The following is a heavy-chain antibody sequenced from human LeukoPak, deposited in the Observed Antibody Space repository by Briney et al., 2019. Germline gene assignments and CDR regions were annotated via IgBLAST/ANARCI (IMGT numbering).Heavy chain of an antibody. CDR3: ARGVCDYDFWSGYDC. V-gene: IGHV1-2*02. CDR1: GYTFTSYG. Sequence: GASVKVSCKASGYTFTSYGISWVRQAPGQGLEWMGWINPNSGGTNYAQKFQGRVTMTRDTSISTAYMELSRLRSDDTAVYYCARGVCDYDFWSGYDCWGQGTLVTVSS. CDR2: INPNSGGT. D-gene: IGHD3-3*01. J-gene: IGHJ4*02.